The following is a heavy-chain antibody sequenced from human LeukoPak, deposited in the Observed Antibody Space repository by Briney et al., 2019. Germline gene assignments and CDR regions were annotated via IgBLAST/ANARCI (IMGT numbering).Heavy chain of an antibody. CDR1: GFTFGSYT. Sequence: GSLRLSCTGSGFTFGSYTMSWVRHAPGKGLEWVSFIKNKAYGETIEYAASVKGRFTISRDDSKSIVYLQMDSLKTEDTAVYYCTSVVGGSAWSIDYWGQGNLVTVSS. CDR2: IKNKAYGETI. D-gene: IGHD6-19*01. V-gene: IGHV3-49*04. CDR3: TSVVGGSAWSIDY. J-gene: IGHJ4*02.